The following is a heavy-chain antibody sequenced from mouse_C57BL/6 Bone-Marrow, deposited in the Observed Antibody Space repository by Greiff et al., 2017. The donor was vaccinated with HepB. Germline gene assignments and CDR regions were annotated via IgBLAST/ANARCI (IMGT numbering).Heavy chain of an antibody. CDR2: IYPRSGDT. V-gene: IGHV1-81*01. CDR3: ASPVTGPTLLAY. J-gene: IGHJ3*01. D-gene: IGHD4-1*01. CDR1: GYTFTSYG. Sequence: QVQLQQSGAELARPGASVKLSCKASGYTFTSYGISWVKQRTGQGLEWIGEIYPRSGDTYYNEKFKGKATLTADKSSSTAYMELRSLTSEDSAVYFCASPVTGPTLLAYWGQGTLVTVTA.